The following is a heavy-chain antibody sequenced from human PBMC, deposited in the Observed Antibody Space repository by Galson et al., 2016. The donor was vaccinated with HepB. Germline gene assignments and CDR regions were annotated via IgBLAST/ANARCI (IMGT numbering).Heavy chain of an antibody. Sequence: SLRLSCAASGINFNVAWMNWVRQVPGQGLEWVGRIRRQSDGGTSDYAAPVKGRIVISRDDSQNMLFLQMNSLKTEDTAVYYCVTGGGNYGFDFWGQGALVTVSS. D-gene: IGHD1-26*01. CDR1: GINFNVAW. V-gene: IGHV3-15*07. J-gene: IGHJ4*02. CDR3: VTGGGNYGFDF. CDR2: IRRQSDGGTS.